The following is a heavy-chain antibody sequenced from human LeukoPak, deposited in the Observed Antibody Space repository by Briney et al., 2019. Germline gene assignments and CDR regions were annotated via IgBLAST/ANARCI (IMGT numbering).Heavy chain of an antibody. Sequence: GGSLRLSCAASGFTFSSYSMNWVRQAPGKGLEWVSSISSSRSYIYYADSVKGRFTISRDNAKNSLYLQMNSLRAEDTAVYYCARALVSGLTYYYDSSGYVFGYWGQGTLVTVSS. CDR1: GFTFSSYS. CDR3: ARALVSGLTYYYDSSGYVFGY. V-gene: IGHV3-21*01. CDR2: ISSSRSYI. J-gene: IGHJ4*02. D-gene: IGHD3-22*01.